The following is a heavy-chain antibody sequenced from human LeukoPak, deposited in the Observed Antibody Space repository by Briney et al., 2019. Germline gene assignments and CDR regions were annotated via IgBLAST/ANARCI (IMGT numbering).Heavy chain of an antibody. CDR3: ASIPGSVGFDY. J-gene: IGHJ4*02. D-gene: IGHD2-21*01. CDR1: GCTFSSYS. Sequence: GGSLRLSCAASGCTFSSYSMNWVRQAPRKGLERVSSISSSSSYIYYADSVKGRFTISRDNAKNSLYLQMNSLRAEDTAVYYCASIPGSVGFDYWGQGTLVTVSS. V-gene: IGHV3-21*01. CDR2: ISSSSSYI.